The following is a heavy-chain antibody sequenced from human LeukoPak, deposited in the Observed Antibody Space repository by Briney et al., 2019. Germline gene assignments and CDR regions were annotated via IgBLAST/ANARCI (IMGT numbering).Heavy chain of an antibody. CDR1: GYTFTGYY. J-gene: IGHJ6*02. CDR2: INPSGGST. Sequence: ASVKVSCKASGYTFTGYYMHWVRQAPGQGLEWMGIINPSGGSTSYAQKFQGRVTMTRDTSTSTVYMELSSLRSEDTAVYYCARGSGSGYYTGYYYGMDVWGQGTTVTVSS. V-gene: IGHV1-46*01. D-gene: IGHD3-3*01. CDR3: ARGSGSGYYTGYYYGMDV.